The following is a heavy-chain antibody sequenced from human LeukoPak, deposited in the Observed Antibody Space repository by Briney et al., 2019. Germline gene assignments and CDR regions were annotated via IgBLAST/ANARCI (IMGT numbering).Heavy chain of an antibody. J-gene: IGHJ6*02. Sequence: SETLSLTCTVSGYSISSGYYWGWIRQPPGKGLEWIGSIYHSGSTYYNPSLKSRVTISVDTSKNQFSLKLSSVTAADTAVYYCARVAQDYGMDVWGQGTLVTVSS. CDR3: ARVAQDYGMDV. CDR1: GYSISSGYY. CDR2: IYHSGST. V-gene: IGHV4-38-2*02.